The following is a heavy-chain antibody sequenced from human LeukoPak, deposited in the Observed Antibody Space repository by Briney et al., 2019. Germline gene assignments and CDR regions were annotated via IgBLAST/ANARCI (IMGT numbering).Heavy chain of an antibody. CDR1: GYTLTELS. CDR2: FDPEDGET. D-gene: IGHD3-22*01. J-gene: IGHJ4*02. V-gene: IGHV1-24*01. Sequence: ASVTVSCKVSGYTLTELSMHWVRQAPGKGLEWMGGFDPEDGETIYAQKFQGRVTMTEDTSTDTAYMELSSLRSEDTAVYYCATGGLRYYDSSGYYPFDYWGQGTLVTVSS. CDR3: ATGGLRYYDSSGYYPFDY.